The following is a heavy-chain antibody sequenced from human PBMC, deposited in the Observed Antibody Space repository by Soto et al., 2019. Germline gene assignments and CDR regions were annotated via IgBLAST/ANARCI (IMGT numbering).Heavy chain of an antibody. D-gene: IGHD3-9*01. V-gene: IGHV1-69*01. CDR1: GGTFSSYA. CDR2: IIPIFGTA. Sequence: QVQLVQSGAEVKKPGSSVKVSCKASGGTFSSYAISWVRQAPGQGLEWMGGIIPIFGTANYAQKFQGRVTITADEATSTGYMELSSLRSEDTAVYYCARDGVVLTGYSEGCFDYWGQGTLVTVSS. J-gene: IGHJ4*02. CDR3: ARDGVVLTGYSEGCFDY.